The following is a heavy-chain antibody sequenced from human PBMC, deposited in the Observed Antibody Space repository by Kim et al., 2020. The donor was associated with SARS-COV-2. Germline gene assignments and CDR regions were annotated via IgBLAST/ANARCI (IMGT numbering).Heavy chain of an antibody. CDR3: ASAPPGTDY. V-gene: IGHV4-34*01. Sequence: SETLSLTCAVYGGSFSGYYWSWIRQPPGKGLEWIGEINHSGSTNYNPSLKSRVTISVDTSKNQFSLKLSSVTAADTAVYYCASAPPGTDYWGQGTLVTVSS. CDR2: INHSGST. J-gene: IGHJ4*02. CDR1: GGSFSGYY.